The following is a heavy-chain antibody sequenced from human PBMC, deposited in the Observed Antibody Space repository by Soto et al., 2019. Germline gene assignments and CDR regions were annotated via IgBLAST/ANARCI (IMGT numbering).Heavy chain of an antibody. J-gene: IGHJ5*01. V-gene: IGHV6-1*01. CDR3: ARREGRGWYDF. CDR1: GDNVSSNTVA. CDR2: TYYRSGWYH. Sequence: SQTLSLTCSISGDNVSSNTVAWNWIRQSPSRGLEWLGRTYYRSGWYHDYAESRITVIADTSKNQFSLQLKSVTPEDTALYFCARREGRGWYDFWGQGTLVTVSS.